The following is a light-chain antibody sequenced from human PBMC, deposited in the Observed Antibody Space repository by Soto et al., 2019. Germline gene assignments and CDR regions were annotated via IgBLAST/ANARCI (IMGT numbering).Light chain of an antibody. CDR1: QSISNW. Sequence: DIQMTQSPSTLSASVGDRVTITCRASQSISNWLAWYQQKPGKAPKLLIYKASSLESGVPSRFSGSGSGTEFTLTISSLQPDDFATYYCQQYNSISLLTFGGGTRLEIK. CDR3: QQYNSISLLT. J-gene: IGKJ5*01. CDR2: KAS. V-gene: IGKV1-5*03.